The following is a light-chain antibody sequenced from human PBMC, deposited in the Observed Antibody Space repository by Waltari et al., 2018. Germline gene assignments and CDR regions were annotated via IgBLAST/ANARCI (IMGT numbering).Light chain of an antibody. CDR3: QQYDGIVVT. CDR2: STY. Sequence: EIVLTQSPGTLSLSPGDRATLSCRASQTVSTIALSWYQQKPGQAPSVLIYSTYNRATGIPDRFSGSGSGKDFTLTINRLAPEDFAMYYCQQYDGIVVTFGGGTKVEI. V-gene: IGKV3-20*01. CDR1: QTVSTIA. J-gene: IGKJ4*01.